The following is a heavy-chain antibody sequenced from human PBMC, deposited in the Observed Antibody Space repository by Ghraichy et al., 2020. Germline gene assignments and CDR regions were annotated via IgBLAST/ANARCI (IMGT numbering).Heavy chain of an antibody. V-gene: IGHV3-21*01. CDR1: VLAFRIDS. CDR3: ARRGSSSWYGSNF. J-gene: IGHJ4*02. D-gene: IGHD6-13*01. CDR2: ISSNSSDI. Sequence: LSLTCAASVLAFRIDSMNWVCQAPEKGLEWVSSISSNSSDIYNAGTVKGRFTISRDNAKNSLYLQMNSLRAEDTSVYYCARRGSSSWYGSNFWGQGTLVTVSS.